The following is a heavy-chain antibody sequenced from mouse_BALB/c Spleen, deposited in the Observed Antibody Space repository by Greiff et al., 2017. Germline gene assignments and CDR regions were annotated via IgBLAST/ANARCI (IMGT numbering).Heavy chain of an antibody. J-gene: IGHJ4*01. CDR2: IRNKANGYTT. CDR1: GFTFTDYY. D-gene: IGHD1-1*01. Sequence: EVQLQESGGGLVQPGGSLRLSCATSGFTFTDYYMSWVRQPPGKALEWLGFIRNKANGYTTEYSASVKGRFTISRDNSQSILYLQMNTLRAEDSATYYCAREDYYGSSYAMDYWGQGTSVTVSS. CDR3: AREDYYGSSYAMDY. V-gene: IGHV7-3*02.